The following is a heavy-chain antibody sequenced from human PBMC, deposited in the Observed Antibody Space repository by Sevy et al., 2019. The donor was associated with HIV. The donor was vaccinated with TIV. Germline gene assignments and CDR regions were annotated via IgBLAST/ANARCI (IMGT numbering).Heavy chain of an antibody. CDR2: IIPIFGTA. D-gene: IGHD2-15*01. CDR1: GGTFSSYA. J-gene: IGHJ6*02. CDR3: ASDPGYCSGGSCYRPLKRVRYGMDV. V-gene: IGHV1-69*13. Sequence: ASVKVSCKASGGTFSSYAISWVRQAPGQGLEWMGGIIPIFGTANYAQKFQGRVTITADESTSTAYMELSSLRSEDTAVYYWASDPGYCSGGSCYRPLKRVRYGMDVWGQGTTVTVSS.